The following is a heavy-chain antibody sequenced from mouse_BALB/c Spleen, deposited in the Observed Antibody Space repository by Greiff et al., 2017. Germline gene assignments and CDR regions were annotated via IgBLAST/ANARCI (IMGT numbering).Heavy chain of an antibody. CDR2: INSNGGST. J-gene: IGHJ2*01. CDR3: ARVKYGNPDY. CDR1: GFTFSSYG. D-gene: IGHD2-10*02. V-gene: IGHV5-6-3*01. Sequence: EVMLVESGGGLVQPGGSLKLSCAASGFTFSSYGMSWVRQTPDKRLELVATINSNGGSTYYPDSVKGRFTISRDNAKNTLYLQMSSLKSEDTAMYYCARVKYGNPDYWGQGTTLTVSS.